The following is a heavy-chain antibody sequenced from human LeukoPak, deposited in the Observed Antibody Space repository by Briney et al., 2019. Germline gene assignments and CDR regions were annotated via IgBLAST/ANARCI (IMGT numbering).Heavy chain of an antibody. Sequence: RPGGSLRHPCAASGFTFDDYGMSWVRQAPGKGLEWVSGIIWSGGSTGYADSVKGRFTISRDNAKNSLYLQMNSLRAEDTALYYCARDDYGSGSWNDYWGQGTLVTVSS. CDR2: IIWSGGST. D-gene: IGHD3-10*01. CDR1: GFTFDDYG. V-gene: IGHV3-20*04. CDR3: ARDDYGSGSWNDY. J-gene: IGHJ4*02.